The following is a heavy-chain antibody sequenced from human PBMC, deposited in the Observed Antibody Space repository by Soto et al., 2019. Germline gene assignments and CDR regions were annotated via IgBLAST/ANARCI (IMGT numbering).Heavy chain of an antibody. CDR2: INHSGST. CDR3: ARGRRGKETWLVGGRYFDY. V-gene: IGHV4-34*01. CDR1: GGSFSGYY. Sequence: QVQLQQWGAGLLKPSETLSLTCAVYGGSFSGYYWSWIRQPPGKGLEWVGEINHSGSTNYNPSLKRRVTISVDTSNTQFSLKLSSVAAADTAVYYCARGRRGKETWLVGGRYFDYWGQGTLVTVSS. D-gene: IGHD6-19*01. J-gene: IGHJ4*02.